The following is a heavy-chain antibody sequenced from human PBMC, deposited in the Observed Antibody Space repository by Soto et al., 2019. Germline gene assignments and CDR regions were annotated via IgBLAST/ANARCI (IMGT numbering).Heavy chain of an antibody. CDR1: GFTFSSYA. CDR2: ISFDGSNK. CDR3: ARDFGSDATGYYGMDV. V-gene: IGHV3-30*14. J-gene: IGHJ6*02. D-gene: IGHD3-10*01. Sequence: GGSLRLSCAASGFTFSSYAIHWVRQAPAKGLEWVAVISFDGSNKYYADSVMGRFTVSRDNSRNTMFLQMNSLRAGDTGVYFCARDFGSDATGYYGMDVWGQGTTVTVSS.